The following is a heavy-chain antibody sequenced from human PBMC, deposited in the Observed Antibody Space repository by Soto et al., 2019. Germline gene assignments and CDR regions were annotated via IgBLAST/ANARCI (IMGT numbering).Heavy chain of an antibody. CDR1: GFTFSDYF. Sequence: GGSLRLSCAASGFTFSDYFMSWIRQAPGKGLEWVSFISGSSDNIKYADSVKGRFTISRDNAKNSLYLQMNSLRAEDTAVYYCVRDSARIVVVPRVDGDNGFDTWGQGTLVTVPS. V-gene: IGHV3-11*06. CDR3: VRDSARIVVVPRVDGDNGFDT. J-gene: IGHJ5*02. D-gene: IGHD2-2*01. CDR2: ISGSSDNI.